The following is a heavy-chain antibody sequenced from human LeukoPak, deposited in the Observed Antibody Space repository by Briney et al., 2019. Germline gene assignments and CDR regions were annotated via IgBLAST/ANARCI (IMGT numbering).Heavy chain of an antibody. CDR2: LSGSGDST. D-gene: IGHD2-15*01. CDR3: AKLLGYCGGRSCSGTLDH. J-gene: IGHJ4*02. Sequence: GGSLRLSCASSGLIYSVYAMIGVRESPGEGGEGVLSLSGSGDSTYYADYVKCRFTISRDNSKNTPYLQMNSLRAEDTAFYYCAKLLGYCGGRSCSGTLDHWGQGTLVSVSS. CDR1: GLIYSVYA. V-gene: IGHV3-23*01.